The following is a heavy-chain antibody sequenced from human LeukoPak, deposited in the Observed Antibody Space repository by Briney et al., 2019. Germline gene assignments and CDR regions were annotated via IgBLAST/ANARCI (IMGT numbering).Heavy chain of an antibody. D-gene: IGHD6-13*01. CDR2: IYYSGST. J-gene: IGHJ4*02. CDR1: GGSISSYY. Sequence: KPSETLSLTCTVSGGSISSYYWSWIRQPPGKGLEWIGYIYYSGSTNYNPSLKSRVTISVDTSKNQFSLKLSSVTAADTAVYYCATGTNIAAAGTLRDYWGQGTLVTVSS. V-gene: IGHV4-59*08. CDR3: ATGTNIAAAGTLRDY.